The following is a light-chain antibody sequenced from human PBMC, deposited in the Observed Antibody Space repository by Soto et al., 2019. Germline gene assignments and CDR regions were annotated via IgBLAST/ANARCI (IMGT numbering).Light chain of an antibody. Sequence: DIQMTQSPSTLSASVGDRVIITCRTSQSISGWMAWYQQKPGKATNLLIYKTLKTGVPSRFSGSGSGTEFTLIISSLQPDDFAKYYCQQYHTYSFGQGTTVEIK. CDR3: QQYHTYS. CDR1: QSISGW. V-gene: IGKV1-5*03. J-gene: IGKJ1*01. CDR2: K.